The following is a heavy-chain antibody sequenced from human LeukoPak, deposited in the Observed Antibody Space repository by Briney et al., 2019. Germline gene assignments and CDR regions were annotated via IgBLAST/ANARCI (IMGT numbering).Heavy chain of an antibody. CDR2: IYYSGST. CDR3: ARQDGSGSYYLRFDY. V-gene: IGHV4-59*08. J-gene: IGHJ4*02. Sequence: SETLSLTCIVFGGSFSPYYWSWIRQPPGKGLEWIGHIYYSGSTNYNPSLKSRVTISVDTSKNQFSLKLSSVTAADTAVYYCARQDGSGSYYLRFDYWGQGTLVTISS. CDR1: GGSFSPYY. D-gene: IGHD3-10*01.